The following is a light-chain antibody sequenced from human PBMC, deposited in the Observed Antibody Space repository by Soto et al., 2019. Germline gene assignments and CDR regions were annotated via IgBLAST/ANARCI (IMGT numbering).Light chain of an antibody. V-gene: IGKV1-5*03. CDR1: QSTSSW. Sequence: IQMTQSPCTLSASVGDRVTITCRASQSTSSWLAWYRQKRGEAPKLRINEGSTLERGVPSRFSGSGSRKEFTRNISSLQPDEFATFYSQQYNTSSLTFGQGTKVEVK. J-gene: IGKJ1*01. CDR3: QQYNTSSLT. CDR2: EGS.